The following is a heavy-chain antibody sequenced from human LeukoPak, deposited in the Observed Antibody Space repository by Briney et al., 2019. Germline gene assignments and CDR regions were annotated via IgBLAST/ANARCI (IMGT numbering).Heavy chain of an antibody. CDR1: GGSISSGSYY. CDR3: ARETLPAAKEPLGFN. J-gene: IGHJ4*02. D-gene: IGHD2-2*01. CDR2: IYTSGST. V-gene: IGHV4-61*02. Sequence: PSETLSLTCTVSGGSISSGSYYWSWIRQPAGKGLEWIGRIYTSGSTNYNPSLKSRVTISVDTSKNQFSLKLSSVTAADTAVNYCARETLPAAKEPLGFNWGQGTLVTVSS.